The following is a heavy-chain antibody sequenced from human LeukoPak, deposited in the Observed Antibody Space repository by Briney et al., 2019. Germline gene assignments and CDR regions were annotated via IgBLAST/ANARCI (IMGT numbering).Heavy chain of an antibody. CDR3: AKGPGLGAGKRYLDL. D-gene: IGHD6-13*01. CDR2: ISWNSGNM. CDR1: GFMFNDYA. J-gene: IGHJ2*01. Sequence: GGSLRLSCAPSGFMFNDYALHWVRQAPGKGLEWVSSISWNSGNMYYVDSVKGRFTISRDNAKNSLSLQMNSLKPEDTALYYCAKGPGLGAGKRYLDLWGRGTLIIVSS. V-gene: IGHV3-9*01.